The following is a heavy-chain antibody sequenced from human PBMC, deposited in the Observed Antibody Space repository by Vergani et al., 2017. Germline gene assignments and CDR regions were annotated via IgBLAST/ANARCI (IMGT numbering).Heavy chain of an antibody. CDR3: ARHQYYYGSGTYRGCMDV. V-gene: IGHV5-51*01. J-gene: IGHJ6*02. CDR1: GYSFTNYW. D-gene: IGHD3-10*01. Sequence: EVQLVQSGAEVKKPGESLKISCQISGYSFTNYWIGWVRQMPGKGLEWMGIIHPADSDTRYSPSFQGQVTISVDKSISTAYLQRSSLRASDSAMYYCARHQYYYGSGTYRGCMDVWGQGTTVTVSS. CDR2: IHPADSDT.